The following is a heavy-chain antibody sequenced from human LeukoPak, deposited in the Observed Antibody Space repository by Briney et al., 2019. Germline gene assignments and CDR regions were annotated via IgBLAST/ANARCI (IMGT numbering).Heavy chain of an antibody. CDR2: VYYSGST. CDR1: GGSINDYY. J-gene: IGHJ4*02. Sequence: PSETLSLTCTVSGGSINDYYWTGIRQPPGKGLEWIGHVYYSGSTNYNPSLKSRVTISVDTSKNQFSLKLSSVTAADTAVYYCARHTTILGSWSFWGQGTLVTISS. CDR3: ARHTTILGSWSF. D-gene: IGHD6-13*01. V-gene: IGHV4-59*08.